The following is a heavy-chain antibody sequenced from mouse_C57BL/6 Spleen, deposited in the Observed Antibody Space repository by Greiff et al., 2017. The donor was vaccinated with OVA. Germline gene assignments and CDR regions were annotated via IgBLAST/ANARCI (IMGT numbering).Heavy chain of an antibody. D-gene: IGHD1-1*01. CDR2: ISSGSSTI. CDR1: GFTFSDYG. V-gene: IGHV5-17*01. CDR3: ARDYGSH. Sequence: EVQLVESGGGLVKPGGSLKLSCAASGFTFSDYGMHWVRQAPEKGLEWVAYISSGSSTIYYADKVKGRFTISRDNAKNTLYLHMTSLRSEDTAMYYCARDYGSHWGQGTTLTVSS. J-gene: IGHJ2*01.